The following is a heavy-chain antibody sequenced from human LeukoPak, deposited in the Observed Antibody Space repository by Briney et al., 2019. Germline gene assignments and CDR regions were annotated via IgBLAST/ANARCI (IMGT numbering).Heavy chain of an antibody. V-gene: IGHV3-30*04. CDR1: GFTFSSYA. CDR3: ARGRRPPHRATGFDY. CDR2: ISYDGSNK. D-gene: IGHD3-9*01. Sequence: GGSLRLSCAASGFTFSSYAMHWVRQAPGKGLEWVAVISYDGSNKYYADSVKGRFTISRDNSKNTLYLQMNSLRAEDTAVYYCARGRRPPHRATGFDYWGQGTLVTVSS. J-gene: IGHJ4*02.